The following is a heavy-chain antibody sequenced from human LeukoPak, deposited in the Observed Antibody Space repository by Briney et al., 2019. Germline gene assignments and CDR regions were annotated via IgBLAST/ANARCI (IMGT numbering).Heavy chain of an antibody. D-gene: IGHD6-13*01. Sequence: SGGSLRLSCVVSGLTFSSHEMNWVRQAPGKGLEWVSYISSSGNIIYYADSVKGRFTISRDNAKNSLYLQMNSLRAEDTAVYYCAIAAAGPLESYWGQGTLVTVSS. J-gene: IGHJ4*02. CDR3: AIAAAGPLESY. V-gene: IGHV3-48*03. CDR2: ISSSGNII. CDR1: GLTFSSHE.